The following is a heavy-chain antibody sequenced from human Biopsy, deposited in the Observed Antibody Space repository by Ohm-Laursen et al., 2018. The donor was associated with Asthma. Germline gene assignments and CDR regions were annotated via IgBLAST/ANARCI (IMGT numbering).Heavy chain of an antibody. CDR3: ARVVSYGDIYFGIDV. CDR1: GGYTGSSDHH. CDR2: VFWSGST. V-gene: IGHV4-30-4*01. J-gene: IGHJ6*02. Sequence: PSQTLFLTCRVSGGYTGSSDHHWAWVRQAPGKSLEWIGFVFWSGSTHYSRSLERRVSISIDTATNEFSMKLWSVTPADTAVYFCARVVSYGDIYFGIDVWGPGNTVVVS. D-gene: IGHD4-17*01.